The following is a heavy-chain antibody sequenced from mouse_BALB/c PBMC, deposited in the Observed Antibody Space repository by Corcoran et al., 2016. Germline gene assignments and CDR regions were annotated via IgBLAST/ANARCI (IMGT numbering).Heavy chain of an antibody. CDR1: GYTFTTAG. V-gene: IGHV9-4*02. J-gene: IGHJ2*01. D-gene: IGHD4-1*01. CDR2: INTHSGVP. CDR3: ATGTYDFDY. Sequence: QNQLVQSGPERKKPGETVRISSKASGYTFTTAGMQWVQKMPGKGLKWIGWINTHSGVPKYAEDFKGRFAFSLETSASTAYLQISNLKNEDTATYFCATGTYDFDYWGQGTTLTVSS.